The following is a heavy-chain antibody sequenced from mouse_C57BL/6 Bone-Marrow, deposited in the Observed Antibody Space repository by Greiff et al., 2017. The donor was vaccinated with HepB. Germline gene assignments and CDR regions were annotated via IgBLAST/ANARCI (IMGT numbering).Heavy chain of an antibody. CDR1: GFNIKNTY. V-gene: IGHV14-3*01. Sequence: EVQLQQSVAELVRPGASVKLSCTASGFNIKNTYMHWVKQRPEQGLEWIGRIDPANGNTKYAPKFQGKATITADTSSNTAYLQLSSLTSEDTAIYYCAPIYYYCSPWFAYWGQGTLVTVSA. CDR3: APIYYYCSPWFAY. D-gene: IGHD1-1*01. CDR2: IDPANGNT. J-gene: IGHJ3*01.